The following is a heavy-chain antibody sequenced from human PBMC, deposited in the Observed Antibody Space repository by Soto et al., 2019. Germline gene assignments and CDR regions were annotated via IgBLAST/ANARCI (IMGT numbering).Heavy chain of an antibody. CDR3: ARVSVDVPE. CDR1: GPTFIAYY. CDR2: IDPKSGGT. D-gene: IGHD5-12*01. Sequence: QLVQSGAEVKKPGASVKVSCKTSGPTFIAYYIHWVRHAPGQGLEWMGWIDPKSGGTTYEQKFLGRVTMTRDASINTDYMELNRLTSDDTAVYYCARVSVDVPEWGQGTLLTVSS. J-gene: IGHJ4*02. V-gene: IGHV1-2*02.